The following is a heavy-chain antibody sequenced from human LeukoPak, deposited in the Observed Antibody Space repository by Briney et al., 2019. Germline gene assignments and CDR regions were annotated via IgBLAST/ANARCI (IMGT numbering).Heavy chain of an antibody. V-gene: IGHV1-69*05. CDR1: GGTFSSYA. D-gene: IGHD2-21*02. CDR3: ARGVVTAIPYYYYYYMDV. J-gene: IGHJ6*03. CDR2: IIPIFGTA. Sequence: ALVKVPCKASGGTFSSYAISWVRQAPGQGLEWMGGIIPIFGTANYAQKFQGRVTITTDESTSTAYMELSSLRSEDTAVYYCARGVVTAIPYYYYYYMDVWGKGTTVTVSS.